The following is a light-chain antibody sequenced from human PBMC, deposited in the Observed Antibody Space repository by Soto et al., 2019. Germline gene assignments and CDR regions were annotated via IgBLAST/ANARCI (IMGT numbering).Light chain of an antibody. Sequence: EIVMKQSPATVSVTPGERATLSCRASQSITGNLTWYQQKPGQAPRLLIYDAFNRATGIPARFSGSGSGTDFTLTITSLEPEDFAVYYCQQRINSITFGQGTLLEI. CDR3: QQRINSIT. V-gene: IGKV3-11*01. CDR2: DAF. CDR1: QSITGN. J-gene: IGKJ5*01.